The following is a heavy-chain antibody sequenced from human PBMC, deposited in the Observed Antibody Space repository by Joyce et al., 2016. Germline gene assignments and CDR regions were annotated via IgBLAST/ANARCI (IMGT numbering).Heavy chain of an antibody. CDR3: ARGRGSAAGYFDY. CDR2: INSASKYI. J-gene: IGHJ4*02. CDR1: GFSFTSYS. Sequence: EGQLVESGGGLVKPGGSLRLSCAASGFSFTSYSMHWARQSPGKVLEWVSTINSASKYIYYADSVNGRFTISRDNAKNAVYLQMNSLRAEDTAVYYCARGRGSAAGYFDYWGQGTLVTVSS. V-gene: IGHV3-21*01. D-gene: IGHD6-13*01.